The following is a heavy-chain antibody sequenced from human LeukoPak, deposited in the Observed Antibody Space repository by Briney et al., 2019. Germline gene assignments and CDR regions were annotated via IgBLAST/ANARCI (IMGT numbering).Heavy chain of an antibody. CDR2: VNLQGST. Sequence: SETLSLTCGVSGGSITSTNYWTWVRQPPGKGLEWIGEVNLQGSTNYNPSLMGRVAISVDMSENHISLQLTSVTAADTAVYYCATLRGDIAADYGMDVWGQGTTVTVSS. D-gene: IGHD6-13*01. V-gene: IGHV4-4*02. CDR3: ATLRGDIAADYGMDV. J-gene: IGHJ6*02. CDR1: GGSITSTNY.